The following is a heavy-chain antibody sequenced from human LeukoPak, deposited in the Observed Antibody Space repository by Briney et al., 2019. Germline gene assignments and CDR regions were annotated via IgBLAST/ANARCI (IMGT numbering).Heavy chain of an antibody. CDR1: GGSISSYY. Sequence: SETLSLTCTVSGGSISSYYWSWIRQPPGKGLEWIGYIYYSGSTNYNPSLKSRVTISVDTSKNQFSLKLSSVTAADTAVYYCARGIVVVPAAMEEMGWFDPWGQGTLVTVSS. J-gene: IGHJ5*02. D-gene: IGHD2-2*01. CDR2: IYYSGST. CDR3: ARGIVVVPAAMEEMGWFDP. V-gene: IGHV4-59*01.